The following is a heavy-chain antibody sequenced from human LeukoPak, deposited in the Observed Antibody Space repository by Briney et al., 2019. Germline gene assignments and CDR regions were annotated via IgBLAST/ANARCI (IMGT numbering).Heavy chain of an antibody. V-gene: IGHV3-7*01. Sequence: PGGSLRLSCAASGFTFSSYWMSWVRQAPGKGLEWVANIKQDGSEKYYVDSVKGRFTISRDDAKNSLYLQMNSLRAEDTAVYYCARESSGSYYKRWGQGTLVTVSS. CDR3: ARESSGSYYKR. J-gene: IGHJ4*02. CDR1: GFTFSSYW. CDR2: IKQDGSEK. D-gene: IGHD3-10*01.